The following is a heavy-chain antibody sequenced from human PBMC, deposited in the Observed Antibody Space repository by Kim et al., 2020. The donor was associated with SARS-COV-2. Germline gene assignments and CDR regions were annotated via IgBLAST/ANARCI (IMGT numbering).Heavy chain of an antibody. J-gene: IGHJ5*02. CDR1: GGTFSSYA. CDR3: ARAPQFGELLTLSGGWFDP. Sequence: SVKVSCKASGGTFSSYAISWVRQAPGQGLEWMGGIIPIFGTANYAQKFQGRVTITADESTSTAYMELSSLRSEDTAVYYCARAPQFGELLTLSGGWFDPWGQGTLVTVSS. D-gene: IGHD3-10*01. CDR2: IIPIFGTA. V-gene: IGHV1-69*13.